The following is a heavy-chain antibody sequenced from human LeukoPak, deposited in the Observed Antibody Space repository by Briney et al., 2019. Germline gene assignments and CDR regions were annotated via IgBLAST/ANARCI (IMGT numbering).Heavy chain of an antibody. CDR3: ARAADYDFWSGYSYYFDY. CDR2: IYYSGST. Sequence: SETLSLTCTVSGGSISSSSCYWGWIRQPPGKGLEWIGSIYYSGSTYYNPSLKSRVTISVDTSKNQFSLKLSSVTAADTAVYYCARAADYDFWSGYSYYFDYWGQGTLVTVSS. CDR1: GGSISSSSCY. J-gene: IGHJ4*02. V-gene: IGHV4-39*01. D-gene: IGHD3-3*01.